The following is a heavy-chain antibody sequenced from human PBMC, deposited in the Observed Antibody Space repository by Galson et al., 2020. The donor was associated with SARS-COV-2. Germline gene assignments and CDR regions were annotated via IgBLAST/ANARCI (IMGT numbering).Heavy chain of an antibody. CDR1: GGTFSSYA. D-gene: IGHD6-13*01. Sequence: SVKVSCKASGGTFSSYAISWVRQAPGQGLEWMGGIIPIFGTANYAQKFQGRVTITADESTSTAYMELSSLRSEDTAVYYCASGGWYRSSSSGYYYYYMDVWGKGTTVTVSS. J-gene: IGHJ6*03. V-gene: IGHV1-69*13. CDR3: ASGGWYRSSSSGYYYYYMDV. CDR2: IIPIFGTA.